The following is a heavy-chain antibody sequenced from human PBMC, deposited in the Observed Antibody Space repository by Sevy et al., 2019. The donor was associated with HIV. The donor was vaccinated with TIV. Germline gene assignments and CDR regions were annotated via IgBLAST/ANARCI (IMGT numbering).Heavy chain of an antibody. J-gene: IGHJ6*02. D-gene: IGHD2-15*01. CDR3: AREYCRKKKAYYGMDV. V-gene: IGHV3-48*01. CDR1: GFIFSSYR. CDR2: ISSSSSTI. Sequence: GGSLRLSCAASGFIFSSYRMNWVRPAPGKGLEWVSYISSSSSTIYYENSVKRRVSISRDNAKNTLYLQMNSLRTEETAVYYCAREYCRKKKAYYGMDVWGQGTTVTVSS.